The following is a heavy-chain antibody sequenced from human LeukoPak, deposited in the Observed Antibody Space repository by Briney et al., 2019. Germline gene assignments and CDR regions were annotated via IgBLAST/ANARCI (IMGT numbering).Heavy chain of an antibody. CDR1: GYTFTSYD. J-gene: IGHJ4*02. D-gene: IGHD5-18*01. V-gene: IGHV1-8*01. CDR2: MNPNSGNT. Sequence: AASVKVSCKASGYTFTSYDINWVRQATGQGREWMGWMNPNSGNTGYAQKFQGRVTMTRNTSISTAYMELSSLRSEDTAVYYCARVGYSYGYGHDYWGQGTLVTVSS. CDR3: ARVGYSYGYGHDY.